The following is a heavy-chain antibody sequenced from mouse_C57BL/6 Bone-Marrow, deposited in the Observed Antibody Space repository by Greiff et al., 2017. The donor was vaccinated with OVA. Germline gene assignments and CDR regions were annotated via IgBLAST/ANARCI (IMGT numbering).Heavy chain of an antibody. CDR3: AIHLLWLRRGAY. D-gene: IGHD2-2*01. J-gene: IGHJ3*01. CDR1: EYEFPSHD. CDR2: INSDGGST. V-gene: IGHV5-2*01. Sequence: EVKVVESGGGLVQPGESLKLSCESNEYEFPSHDMSWVRKTPEKRLELVAAINSDGGSTYYPDTMERRFIISRDNTKKTLYLQMSSLRSEDTALYYCAIHLLWLRRGAYWGQGTLVTVSA.